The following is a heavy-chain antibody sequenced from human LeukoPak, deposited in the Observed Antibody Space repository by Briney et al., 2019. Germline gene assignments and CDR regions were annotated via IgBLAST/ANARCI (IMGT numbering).Heavy chain of an antibody. J-gene: IGHJ6*03. CDR1: GGTFSSYA. CDR2: IIPIFGTA. V-gene: IGHV1-69*06. CDR3: ASTGDWGRDYYYYMDV. Sequence: GASVKVSCKASGGTFSSYAISWVRQAPGQGLEWMGGIIPIFGTANYAQKFQGRVTITADKSTSTAYMELSSLRSEDTAVYYCASTGDWGRDYYYYMDVWGKGTTVTVSS. D-gene: IGHD2-21*02.